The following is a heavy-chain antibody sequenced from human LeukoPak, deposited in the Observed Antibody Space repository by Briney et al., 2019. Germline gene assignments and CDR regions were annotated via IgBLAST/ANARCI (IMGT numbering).Heavy chain of an antibody. CDR2: IYHSGST. J-gene: IGHJ4*02. D-gene: IGHD3-9*01. CDR1: GYSISSSYY. CDR3: ARGGGYYND. V-gene: IGHV4-38-2*01. Sequence: SETLSLTCAVSGYSISSSYYWGWIRQPPGKGLEWIGSIYHSGSTYYNPSLKSRVTISVDTSKNQFSLKLSSVTAADTAVYYCARGGGYYNDWGQGTLVTVSS.